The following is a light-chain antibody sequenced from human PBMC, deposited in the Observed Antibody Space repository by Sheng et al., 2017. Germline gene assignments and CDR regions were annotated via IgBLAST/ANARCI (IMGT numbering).Light chain of an antibody. Sequence: IVMTQSPDSLAVSLGETATINCRSSHTVLYSNNKNYLTWYQHKPGQPPKLLIYWASTRGSGVPDRFSGSCSGQISLSLSAACRLKYFATYYCLQHKSYPLTFGGGTKVETK. V-gene: IGKV4-1*01. CDR3: LQHKSYPLT. J-gene: IGKJ4*01. CDR1: HTVLYSNNKNY. CDR2: WAS.